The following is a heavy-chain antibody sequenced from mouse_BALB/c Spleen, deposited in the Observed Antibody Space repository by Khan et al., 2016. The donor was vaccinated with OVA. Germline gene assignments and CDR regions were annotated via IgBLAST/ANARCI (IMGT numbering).Heavy chain of an antibody. CDR3: PGSKYLVRY. CDR1: GYSLTRYG. CDR2: ICAGGST. V-gene: IGHV2-9*02. J-gene: IGHJ2*01. Sequence: QVQLKQSGPGLVAPSQSLSITCTVYGYSLTRYGVHWVRQPPGKALEWLGLICAGGSTQSNSALMSRLSICIDRSTSLVFLIMNSLQTDDTAWYNCPGSKYLVRYWGQGTPVTVSS.